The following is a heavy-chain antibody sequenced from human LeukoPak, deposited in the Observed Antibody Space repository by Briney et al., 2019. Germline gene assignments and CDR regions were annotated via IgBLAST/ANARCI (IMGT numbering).Heavy chain of an antibody. CDR2: IIPILGTA. V-gene: IGHV1-69*10. Sequence: AASVKVSCKASGGTFSSYAISWVRQAPGQGLEWMGGIIPILGTANYAQKFQGRVTITADKSTSTAYMELSSLRSEDTAVYYCARRGVSSTSWFDPWGQGTLVTVSS. CDR1: GGTFSSYA. J-gene: IGHJ5*02. D-gene: IGHD2-2*01. CDR3: ARRGVSSTSWFDP.